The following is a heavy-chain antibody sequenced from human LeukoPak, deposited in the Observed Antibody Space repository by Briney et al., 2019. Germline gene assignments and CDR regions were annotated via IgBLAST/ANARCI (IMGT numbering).Heavy chain of an antibody. CDR1: GFTFSNYW. J-gene: IGHJ4*02. D-gene: IGHD2-21*02. Sequence: GGSLRLSCAASGFTFSNYWMHWVRQAPGKGLVWVLHINGDGTTTTYADSVKGRFSISRDNAKNTLYLQMDSLRAEDTAVYYCARVLCLSGDDKSTYRNFDSWGQGTLVTVSS. CDR2: INGDGTTT. V-gene: IGHV3-74*01. CDR3: ARVLCLSGDDKSTYRNFDS.